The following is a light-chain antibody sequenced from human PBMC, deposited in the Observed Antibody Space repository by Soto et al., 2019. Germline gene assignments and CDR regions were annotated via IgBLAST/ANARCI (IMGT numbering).Light chain of an antibody. CDR1: QSVSSN. V-gene: IGKV3-15*01. Sequence: ELVMTQSPATLSESPGERATLSCTASQSVSSNVAWYQQNTGKAHRLLSDGASNRATGIPARFSARGSGTECTLTISSLESEELAVYYCQQYNNWSITFGQGTRLEIK. CDR3: QQYNNWSIT. J-gene: IGKJ5*01. CDR2: GAS.